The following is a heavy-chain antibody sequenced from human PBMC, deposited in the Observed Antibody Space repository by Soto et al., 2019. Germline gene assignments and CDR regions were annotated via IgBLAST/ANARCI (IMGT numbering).Heavy chain of an antibody. Sequence: SVKVSCKASGGTFNNYVINWVRQAPGQGLEWMAGIIPIFGTPNYAQKFQGRVTITADKSTSTAYMELNGLRSEDTAVYYCAGRCDGTNCLAHFDYWGQGTLVTVSS. CDR3: AGRCDGTNCLAHFDY. CDR2: IIPIFGTP. D-gene: IGHD2-2*01. V-gene: IGHV1-69*06. CDR1: GGTFNNYV. J-gene: IGHJ4*02.